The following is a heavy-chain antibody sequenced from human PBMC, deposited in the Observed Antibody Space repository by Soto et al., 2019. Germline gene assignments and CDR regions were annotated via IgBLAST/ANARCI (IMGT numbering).Heavy chain of an antibody. V-gene: IGHV3-66*01. CDR2: IYSGGST. CDR3: ARGTYYYDSSGYLKTLTPSYYFDY. D-gene: IGHD3-22*01. CDR1: GFTVSSNY. J-gene: IGHJ4*02. Sequence: GGSLRLSCAASGFTVSSNYMSWVRQAPGTGLEWVSVIYSGGSTYYADSVKGRFTISRDNSKNTLYLQMNSLRAEDTAVYYCARGTYYYDSSGYLKTLTPSYYFDYWGQGT.